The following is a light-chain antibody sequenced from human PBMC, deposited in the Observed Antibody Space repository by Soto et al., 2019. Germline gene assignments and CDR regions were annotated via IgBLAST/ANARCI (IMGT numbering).Light chain of an antibody. V-gene: IGKV3-15*01. CDR2: GAS. J-gene: IGKJ3*01. Sequence: IVMTQSPATLSVSPGGRATLSCRASQRIHKNLAWYQQRPGQAPRLLIYGASNKATGIPARFSGRGSGTDFTLTISGLQSEDVAVYYCQQYNDWAPVTFGPGTKVDI. CDR3: QQYNDWAPVT. CDR1: QRIHKN.